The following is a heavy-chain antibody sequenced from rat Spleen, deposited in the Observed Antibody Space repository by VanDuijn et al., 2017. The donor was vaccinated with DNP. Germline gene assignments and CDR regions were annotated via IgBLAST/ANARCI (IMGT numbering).Heavy chain of an antibody. CDR2: ISSSSSHI. CDR1: GFTFSNYG. J-gene: IGHJ4*01. Sequence: EVQLVESGGGLVQPGRSLKLSCLASGFTFSNYGMNWIRQAPGKGLEWVAMISSSSSHIYYADTVKGRFTISRENAKNTLYLQMTSLTSEDTALYYCTRGYRYNLGYGYALDAWGQGTSVTVSS. V-gene: IGHV5-34*01. CDR3: TRGYRYNLGYGYALDA. D-gene: IGHD4-3*01.